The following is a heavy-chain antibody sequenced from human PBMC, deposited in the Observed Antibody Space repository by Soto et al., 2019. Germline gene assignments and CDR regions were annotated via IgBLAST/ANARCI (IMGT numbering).Heavy chain of an antibody. D-gene: IGHD3-3*01. CDR1: GGSISSNIYY. CDR3: QKVGVEVVRKYYEYYGTDI. V-gene: IGHV4-39*01. CDR2: IHYSGST. Sequence: PSETLSLTCTVSGGSISSNIYYWGWIRQPPGKGQEWIGNIHYSGSTYYDSSLKSRVTISVDTSKNQFSLKLSSVTAAAKAVYYCQKVGVEVVRKYYEYYGTDIWGQETTVNVSS. J-gene: IGHJ6*02.